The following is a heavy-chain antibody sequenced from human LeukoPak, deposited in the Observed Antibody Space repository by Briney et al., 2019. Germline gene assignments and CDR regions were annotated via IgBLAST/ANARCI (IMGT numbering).Heavy chain of an antibody. Sequence: GGSLRLSCAASGFTFSDYYMSWIRQAPGKGLEWVSYISSSGSTIYYADSVKGRFTISRDNAKNSLYLQMNSLRAEDTAVYYCARYCSSTSCYVRLDYWAQGTLVTVSS. D-gene: IGHD2-2*01. CDR1: GFTFSDYY. CDR2: ISSSGSTI. J-gene: IGHJ4*02. CDR3: ARYCSSTSCYVRLDY. V-gene: IGHV3-11*04.